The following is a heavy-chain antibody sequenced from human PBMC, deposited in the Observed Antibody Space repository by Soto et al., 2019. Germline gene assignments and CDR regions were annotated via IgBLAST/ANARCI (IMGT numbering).Heavy chain of an antibody. V-gene: IGHV1-69*13. CDR2: IIPIFGTS. CDR3: ARDRDRGYSYGKGDYYYGTQV. Sequence: ASVKVSCKASGGTFSSYAISWVRQAPGQGLESMGGIIPIFGTSNYAQKFQGRVTITADESTSTAYMELSSLRSEDTAVYYCARDRDRGYSYGKGDYYYGTQVLGKETTVNASS. D-gene: IGHD5-18*01. CDR1: GGTFSSYA. J-gene: IGHJ6*04.